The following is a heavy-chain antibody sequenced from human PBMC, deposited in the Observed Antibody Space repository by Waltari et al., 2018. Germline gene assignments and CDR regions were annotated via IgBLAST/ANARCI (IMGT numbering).Heavy chain of an antibody. J-gene: IGHJ4*02. CDR2: IVSSSSTI. Sequence: EVHLVESGGGLVQPGGSLRLSCAASGFTFSTYSMNWVRQAPGKGMRWVSHIVSSSSTIYYADSVKGRFTISRDNAKNSLYLQMNSLRAEDTAVYYCARSVAHLFDYWGQGTLVTVSS. CDR1: GFTFSTYS. CDR3: ARSVAHLFDY. V-gene: IGHV3-48*04. D-gene: IGHD6-19*01.